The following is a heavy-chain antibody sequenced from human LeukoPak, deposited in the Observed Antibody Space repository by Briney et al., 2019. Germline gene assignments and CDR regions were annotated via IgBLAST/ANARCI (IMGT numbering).Heavy chain of an antibody. CDR1: GFTLTDY. CDR3: ARADSVPAGDYHYWYMDV. J-gene: IGHJ6*03. Sequence: GASVKVSCKASGFTLTDYIHWVRQDPRQGLQWMEWIKPNSGDTDYAQKFQGRVTMTRDTSISTVYMELSSLRSDDTAVYYCARADSVPAGDYHYWYMDVWGKGTTVTVSS. D-gene: IGHD2-2*01. V-gene: IGHV1-2*02. CDR2: IKPNSGDT.